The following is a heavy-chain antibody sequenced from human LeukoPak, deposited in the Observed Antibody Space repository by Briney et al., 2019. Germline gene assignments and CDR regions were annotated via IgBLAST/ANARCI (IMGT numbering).Heavy chain of an antibody. D-gene: IGHD2-2*01. CDR3: ARGPVVPAAIDWFDP. J-gene: IGHJ5*02. CDR2: IYYSGST. Sequence: PSETLSLTCTVSGGSLSSYYWSWIRQPPGKGLEWIGYIYYSGSTNYNPSLKSRVTISVDTSKNQFSLKLSSVTAADTAGYYCARGPVVPAAIDWFDPWGQGTLVTVSS. CDR1: GGSLSSYY. V-gene: IGHV4-59*01.